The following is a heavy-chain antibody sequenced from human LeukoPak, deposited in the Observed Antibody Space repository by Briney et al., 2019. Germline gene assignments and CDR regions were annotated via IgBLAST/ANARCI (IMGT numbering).Heavy chain of an antibody. CDR2: IRYDGRNK. V-gene: IGHV3-30*02. D-gene: IGHD4-17*01. CDR1: GFTFSSYG. Sequence: GGSLRLSCAASGFTFSSYGMHWVRQAPGKGLEWVAYIRYDGRNKYDADSVKGRFTISRDNSKNTLYLQMNGLRAEDTAVYYCAKKTSTVTTRDAFDIWGQGTMVTVSS. J-gene: IGHJ3*02. CDR3: AKKTSTVTTRDAFDI.